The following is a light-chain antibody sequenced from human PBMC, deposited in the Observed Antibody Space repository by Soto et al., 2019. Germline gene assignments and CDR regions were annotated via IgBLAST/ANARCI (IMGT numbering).Light chain of an antibody. J-gene: IGLJ1*01. CDR2: DVG. Sequence: QSALTQPASVSGSPGQSITISCTGTSSDVGGYNYVSWYQQHPGKAPKLMIYDVGNRPSGVSNRFSGSKSGNTASLTISGLQAEDEADYYCSSYTSSSTPYVVGTGTKRTVL. CDR3: SSYTSSSTPYV. CDR1: SSDVGGYNY. V-gene: IGLV2-14*01.